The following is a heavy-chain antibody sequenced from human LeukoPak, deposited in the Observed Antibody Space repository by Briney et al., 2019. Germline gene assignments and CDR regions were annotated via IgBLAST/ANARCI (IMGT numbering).Heavy chain of an antibody. D-gene: IGHD1-14*01. V-gene: IGHV4-4*02. CDR1: GGSISSSNW. CDR2: IYHSGST. CDR3: ARHAFEPLPRPYYFDY. J-gene: IGHJ4*02. Sequence: SSETLSLTCAVSGGSISSSNWWSWVRQPPGKGLEWIGEIYHSGSTNYNPSLKSRVTISVDKSKNQFSLKLSSVTAADTAVYYCARHAFEPLPRPYYFDYWGQGTLVTVSS.